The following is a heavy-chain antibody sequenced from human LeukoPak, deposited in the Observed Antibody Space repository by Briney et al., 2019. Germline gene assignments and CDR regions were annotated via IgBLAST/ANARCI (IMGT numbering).Heavy chain of an antibody. CDR3: ARVRWRDYYYMDV. Sequence: SVKVSCKASGGTFSSYAISWVRQAPGQGLEWMGGTIPIFGTANYARRFQGRVTITTDESTSTAYMELSSLRSEDTAVYYCARVRWRDYYYMDVWGNGTTVTVSS. J-gene: IGHJ6*03. V-gene: IGHV1-69*05. CDR1: GGTFSSYA. CDR2: TIPIFGTA. D-gene: IGHD2-15*01.